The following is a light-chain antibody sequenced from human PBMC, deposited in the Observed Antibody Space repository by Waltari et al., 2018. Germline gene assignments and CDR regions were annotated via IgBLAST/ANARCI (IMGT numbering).Light chain of an antibody. Sequence: SYELTPPPSLSLSPGQPASIPCCGDILAANYACWYQQKPGQSPVLVIYQDSKRPPGIPERFSGSNSGNTATLTISGTQAMDEADYYCQAWDSSTAVFGGGTKLTVL. CDR1: ILAANY. V-gene: IGLV3-1*01. J-gene: IGLJ3*02. CDR2: QDS. CDR3: QAWDSSTAV.